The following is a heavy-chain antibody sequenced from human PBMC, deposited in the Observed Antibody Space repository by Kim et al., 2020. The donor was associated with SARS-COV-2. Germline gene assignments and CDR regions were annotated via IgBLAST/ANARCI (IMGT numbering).Heavy chain of an antibody. D-gene: IGHD5-18*01. V-gene: IGHV3-74*01. Sequence: SVTNYADSVKGRFIVSRDNAKNTLYLQMNSLRAEDTAVYYCARAYTAPDYWGQGTLVAVSS. CDR3: ARAYTAPDY. CDR2: SVT. J-gene: IGHJ4*02.